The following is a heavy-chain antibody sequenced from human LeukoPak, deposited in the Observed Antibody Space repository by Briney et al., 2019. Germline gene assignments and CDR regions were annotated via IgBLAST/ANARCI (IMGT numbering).Heavy chain of an antibody. V-gene: IGHV3-23*01. Sequence: GGSLRLSCAASGFTFSSYAMSWVRQAPGRGLEWVSAISGRDGRTYYTDSVKGRFTISRDNSRDTLYLQMNSLRAEDTAVYYCATEYYFEYWGQGTLVTVSS. CDR3: ATEYYFEY. J-gene: IGHJ4*02. CDR2: ISGRDGRT. CDR1: GFTFSSYA.